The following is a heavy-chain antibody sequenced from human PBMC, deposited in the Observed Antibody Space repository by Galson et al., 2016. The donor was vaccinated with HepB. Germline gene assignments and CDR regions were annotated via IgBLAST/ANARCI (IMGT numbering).Heavy chain of an antibody. V-gene: IGHV3-7*01. CDR3: ARKGKGGLDI. D-gene: IGHD2-15*01. J-gene: IGHJ3*02. CDR1: GFTFSNYW. CDR2: IKQDGTQK. Sequence: SLRLSCAASGFTFSNYWMSWVRQAPGEGLEWLVNIKQDGTQKDYVDSVKGRFTISRDNAKNSLYLQMNSLGVEDTAVYYCARKGKGGLDIWGQGTMVTVSS.